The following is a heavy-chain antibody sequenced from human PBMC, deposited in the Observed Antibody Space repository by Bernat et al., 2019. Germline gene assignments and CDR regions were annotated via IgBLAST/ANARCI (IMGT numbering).Heavy chain of an antibody. J-gene: IGHJ6*02. V-gene: IGHV3-23*01. CDR2: ISGSGGST. CDR1: GFTFSSYA. CDR3: AREGMMYGIGYGLDV. Sequence: EVQLLESGGGLVQPGGSLRLSCAASGFTFSSYAMSWVRQAPGKGLEWVSAISGSGGSTYYADSVKGRFTISRDNAENSLDLQMNSLRAEDTAVYYCAREGMMYGIGYGLDVWGQGTTVTVSS. D-gene: IGHD2-8*01.